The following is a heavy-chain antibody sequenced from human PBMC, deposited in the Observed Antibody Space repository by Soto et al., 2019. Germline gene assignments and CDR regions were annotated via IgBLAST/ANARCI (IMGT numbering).Heavy chain of an antibody. V-gene: IGHV1-69*06. J-gene: IGHJ3*02. Sequence: QVQLVQSGAEVKKPGSSVKVSCKASGGTFSSYAISWVRQAPGQGLEWMGGIIPIFGTANYAQKFQGRVTITADKSTSTAYMELSSLRSEDTAVYYCATGPWGSSSFVDNAFDIWGQGTMVTVSS. CDR1: GGTFSSYA. D-gene: IGHD6-6*01. CDR3: ATGPWGSSSFVDNAFDI. CDR2: IIPIFGTA.